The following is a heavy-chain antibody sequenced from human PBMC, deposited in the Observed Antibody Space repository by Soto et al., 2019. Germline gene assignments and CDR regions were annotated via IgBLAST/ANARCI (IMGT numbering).Heavy chain of an antibody. CDR3: ARPGPFYTDFVDY. CDR1: GFTFTDHY. V-gene: IGHV3-11*01. CDR2: ISDSGITT. J-gene: IGHJ4*02. D-gene: IGHD2-21*02. Sequence: XGSLRLSCTAAGFTFTDHYMSWIRQAPGKGLDWVAYISDSGITTYYADSVKGRFTISRDNAKSSLFLQMNSLRAEDTAVYYCARPGPFYTDFVDYWGQGSLVTVSS.